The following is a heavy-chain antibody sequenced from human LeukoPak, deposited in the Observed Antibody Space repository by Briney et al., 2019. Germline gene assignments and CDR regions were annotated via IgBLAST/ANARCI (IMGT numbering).Heavy chain of an antibody. CDR2: IKQDGSEK. Sequence: GGSLRLSCAASGFILSNYWMSWVRQAPGKGLEWVANIKQDGSEKYYVDSVKGRFTISRDNAKNSLYLQMNSLRAEDTAEYYCVREPHYLDYWGQGTLVIVSS. CDR1: GFILSNYW. J-gene: IGHJ4*02. V-gene: IGHV3-7*01. CDR3: VREPHYLDY.